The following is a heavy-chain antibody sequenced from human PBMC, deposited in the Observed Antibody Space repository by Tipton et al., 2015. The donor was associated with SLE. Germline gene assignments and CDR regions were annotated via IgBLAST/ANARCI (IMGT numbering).Heavy chain of an antibody. Sequence: QSGPEVKKPGASVKVSCKASGYTFTSYGINWVRQAPGQGLEWMGWISAYNGNTNYAQKLQGRVTMTTDTSTSTAYMELRSLRSDETAVYYCGKTVGATTALDIWGQGTMVTVSS. CDR3: GKTVGATTALDI. CDR2: ISAYNGNT. V-gene: IGHV1-18*01. J-gene: IGHJ3*02. D-gene: IGHD1-26*01. CDR1: GYTFTSYG.